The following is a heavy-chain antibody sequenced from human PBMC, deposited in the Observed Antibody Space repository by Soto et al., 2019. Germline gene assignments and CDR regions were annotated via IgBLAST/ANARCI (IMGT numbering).Heavy chain of an antibody. J-gene: IGHJ4*02. CDR2: IYYSGST. Sequence: QVQLQESGPGLVKPSQTLSLTCTVSGGSISSGDYYWSWIRQPPGKGLEWIGYIYYSGSTYYNPYLKRRVTILLGATKSQFSLQVSYVPAADAAVYYCARAVRGSYYDYWGQGTMGTVSS. CDR3: ARAVRGSYYDY. D-gene: IGHD1-26*01. V-gene: IGHV4-30-4*01. CDR1: GGSISSGDYY.